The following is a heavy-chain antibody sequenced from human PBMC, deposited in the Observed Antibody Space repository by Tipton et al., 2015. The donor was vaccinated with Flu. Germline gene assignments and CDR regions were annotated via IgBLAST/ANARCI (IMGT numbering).Heavy chain of an antibody. CDR1: GDSLSSYY. CDR3: ARRDYSNYVSDPKNWFAP. V-gene: IGHV4-59*08. J-gene: IGHJ5*02. Sequence: TLSLTCTVSGDSLSSYYWSWIRQSPGKGLEWIGQVYYSGTTNYNPSLKSRVTISVDRSKNQFSLRLSSVTAADTAVYYCARRDYSNYVSDPKNWFAPWGQGPRVTVSS. CDR2: VYYSGTT. D-gene: IGHD4-11*01.